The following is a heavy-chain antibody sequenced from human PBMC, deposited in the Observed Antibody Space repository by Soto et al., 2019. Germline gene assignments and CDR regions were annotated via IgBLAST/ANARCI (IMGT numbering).Heavy chain of an antibody. D-gene: IGHD3-3*01. CDR2: INAGNGNT. CDR3: ARDHKREVLKIFGVVIEDWFDP. J-gene: IGHJ5*02. CDR1: GYTFTSYA. Sequence: QVQLVQSGAEVKKPGASVKVSCKASGYTFTSYAMHWVRQAPGQRLEWMGWINAGNGNTKYSQKFQGRVTITRDTSASTAYMELSSLRSEDTAVYYCARDHKREVLKIFGVVIEDWFDPWGQGTLVTVSS. V-gene: IGHV1-3*01.